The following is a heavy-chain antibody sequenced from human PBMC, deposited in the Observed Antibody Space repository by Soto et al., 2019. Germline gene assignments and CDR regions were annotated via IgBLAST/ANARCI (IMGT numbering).Heavy chain of an antibody. D-gene: IGHD3-16*01. J-gene: IGHJ3*02. CDR2: ISSTGGST. CDR1: GCIFRSYT. V-gene: IGHV3-64D*06. CDR3: VKGGSSYAYSAFDI. Sequence: PGGSLRLSCSASGCIFRSYTIYWVRQAPGQGLEHVSGISSTGGSTSDAHSVKDRSIISRDNPKKTLYLQMRVLRAEDTAVYYCVKGGSSYAYSAFDIWGQGTMVTVSS.